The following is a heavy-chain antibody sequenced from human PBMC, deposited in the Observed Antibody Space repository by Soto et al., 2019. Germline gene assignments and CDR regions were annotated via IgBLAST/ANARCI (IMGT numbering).Heavy chain of an antibody. Sequence: QVQLVQSGAEVKKPGSSVKVSCKASGVTFSSYAISWVRQAPGQGLEWMGGIIPLFGTANYAQKFQGRVTITADESTSTADMELSSLRSEDTAVYYCASPPNESSGYYYGMDVWGQGTTVTVSS. CDR1: GVTFSSYA. CDR3: ASPPNESSGYYYGMDV. CDR2: IIPLFGTA. D-gene: IGHD6-19*01. J-gene: IGHJ6*02. V-gene: IGHV1-69*12.